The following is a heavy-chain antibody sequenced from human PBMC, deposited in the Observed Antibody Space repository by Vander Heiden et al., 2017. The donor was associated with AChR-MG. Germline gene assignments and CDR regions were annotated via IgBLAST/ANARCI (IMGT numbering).Heavy chain of an antibody. CDR2: MNPNSGNP. Sequence: QVQLVQSGAEVKKPWASVKVSRQASGSTSPSCDINWVRQATGQGLGWMGWMNPNSGNPGYAQKFQGRVTMTRNTSISTAYMELSSLRSEDTAVYYCARASLWFGELLYDYWGQGTLVTVSS. D-gene: IGHD3-10*01. V-gene: IGHV1-8*01. CDR1: GSTSPSCD. J-gene: IGHJ4*02. CDR3: ARASLWFGELLYDY.